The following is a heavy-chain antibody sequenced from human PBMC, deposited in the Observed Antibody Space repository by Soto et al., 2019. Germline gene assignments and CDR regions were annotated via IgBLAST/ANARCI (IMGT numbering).Heavy chain of an antibody. V-gene: IGHV3-23*01. CDR1: GFTFSSYA. CDR2: ISGSGGST. J-gene: IGHJ5*02. Sequence: PGGSLRLSCAASGFTFSSYAMSWVRQAPGKGLEWVSAISGSGGSTYYADSVKGRITISRDNSKNTLYLQMNSLRAEDTAVYYCAKEESYYGSGSYYSPTNWFDPWGQGTLVTVSS. CDR3: AKEESYYGSGSYYSPTNWFDP. D-gene: IGHD3-10*01.